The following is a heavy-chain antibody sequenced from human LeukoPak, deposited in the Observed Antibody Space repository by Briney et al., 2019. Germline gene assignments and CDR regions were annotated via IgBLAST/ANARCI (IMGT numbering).Heavy chain of an antibody. CDR2: IRYDGSNK. D-gene: IGHD5-18*01. CDR3: ARHLSGITGYTYGRGIDY. Sequence: QAGGSLRLSCGASGFIFNNYGMHWVRQAPGKGLEWVTFIRYDGSNKNYADSVKGRFTISRGNSKNTLYLQMNSLRAEDTAVYYCARHLSGITGYTYGRGIDYWGQGTLVTVSS. V-gene: IGHV3-30*02. CDR1: GFIFNNYG. J-gene: IGHJ4*02.